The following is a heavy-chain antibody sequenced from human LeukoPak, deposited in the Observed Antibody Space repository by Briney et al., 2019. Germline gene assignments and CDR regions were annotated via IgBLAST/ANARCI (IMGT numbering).Heavy chain of an antibody. D-gene: IGHD6-13*01. CDR1: GFTFSDYY. Sequence: PGGSLRLSCAASGFTFSDYYMSWIRQAPRKGLEWVSYISSSGSTIYYADSVKGRFTISRDNAKNSLYLQMNSLRAEDTAVYYCARCGSSSYYYYYMDVWGKGTTVTVSS. V-gene: IGHV3-11*04. CDR3: ARCGSSSYYYYYMDV. CDR2: ISSSGSTI. J-gene: IGHJ6*03.